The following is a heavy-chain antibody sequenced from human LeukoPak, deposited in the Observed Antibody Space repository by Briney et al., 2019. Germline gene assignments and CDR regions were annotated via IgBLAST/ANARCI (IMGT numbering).Heavy chain of an antibody. Sequence: PGESLRLSCAASGFSFSTYNMNWVRQAPGKGLEWVSSITSSSGYIYYADSVKGRFTISRDNAKSSLYLQMNSLRAEDTAVYYCARGPRYSGYVDYWGQGTLVTVSS. D-gene: IGHD5-12*01. CDR2: ITSSSGYI. J-gene: IGHJ4*02. CDR1: GFSFSTYN. CDR3: ARGPRYSGYVDY. V-gene: IGHV3-21*01.